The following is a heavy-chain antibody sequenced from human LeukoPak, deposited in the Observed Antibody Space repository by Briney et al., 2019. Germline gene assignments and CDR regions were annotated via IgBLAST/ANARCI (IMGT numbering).Heavy chain of an antibody. CDR3: ASHEPYSNFFNYYGMDV. J-gene: IGHJ6*02. V-gene: IGHV1-3*01. CDR1: GYTFTSYA. D-gene: IGHD4-11*01. CDR2: INAGSGNT. Sequence: ASVKVSCKASGYTFTSYAMHWVRQAPGQRLEWMGWINAGSGNTKYSQKFQGRVTITRDTSASTAYMELSSLRSEDTAVYYCASHEPYSNFFNYYGMDVWGQGTTVTVSS.